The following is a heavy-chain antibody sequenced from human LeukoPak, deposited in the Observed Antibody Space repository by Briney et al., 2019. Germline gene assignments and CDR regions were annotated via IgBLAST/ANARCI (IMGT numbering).Heavy chain of an antibody. Sequence: PSETLSLTCAVSGVSISSSNWWSWVRQPPGKGLEWIGEIYHSGSTNYNPSLKSRVTISVDKSKNQFSLKLSSVTAADTAVYYCARVRYFDWLLYGAFDIWGQGTMVTVSS. V-gene: IGHV4-4*02. CDR2: IYHSGST. CDR1: GVSISSSNW. D-gene: IGHD3-9*01. CDR3: ARVRYFDWLLYGAFDI. J-gene: IGHJ3*02.